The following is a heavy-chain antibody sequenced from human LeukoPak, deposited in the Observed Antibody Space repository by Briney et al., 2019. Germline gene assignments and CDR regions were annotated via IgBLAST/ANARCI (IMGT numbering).Heavy chain of an antibody. D-gene: IGHD6-6*01. CDR1: GYTFTSYA. CDR2: INTNTGNP. J-gene: IGHJ5*02. V-gene: IGHV7-4-1*02. CDR3: ASSIAARPTPYNWFDP. Sequence: ASVKVSCKASGYTFTSYAMNWVRQAPGQGLERMGWINTNTGNPTYAQGFTGRFVFSLDTSVSTAYLQISSLKAEDTAVYYCASSIAARPTPYNWFDPWGQGTLVTVSS.